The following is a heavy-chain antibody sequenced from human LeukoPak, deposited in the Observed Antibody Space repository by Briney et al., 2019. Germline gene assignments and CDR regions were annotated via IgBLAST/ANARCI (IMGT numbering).Heavy chain of an antibody. CDR1: GVSIRSTSYY. CDR3: ARHKKSNSGWMYFFES. D-gene: IGHD6-19*01. Sequence: SETLSLTCTVSGVSIRSTSYYWGWIRQPPGKGLEWIGSIYFSGNTYYNPSLKTRVTISIDTSKNQFSLKLTSVTAADTAVYYCARHKKSNSGWMYFFESWGRGSLVTVSS. CDR2: IYFSGNT. V-gene: IGHV4-39*01. J-gene: IGHJ4*01.